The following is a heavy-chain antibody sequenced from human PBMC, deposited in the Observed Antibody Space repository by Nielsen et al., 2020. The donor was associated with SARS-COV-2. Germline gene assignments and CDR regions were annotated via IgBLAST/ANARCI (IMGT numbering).Heavy chain of an antibody. CDR1: GFTFSSYA. D-gene: IGHD6-25*01. CDR3: AKVGMAARHLTWFDP. J-gene: IGHJ5*02. CDR2: ISYDGSNK. V-gene: IGHV3-30-3*01. Sequence: GESLKISCAASGFTFSSYAMHWVRQAPGKGLEWVAVISYDGSNKYYADSVKGRFTISRDNSKNTLFLQMNSLRAEDTAVYHCAKVGMAARHLTWFDPWGQGTLVTVSS.